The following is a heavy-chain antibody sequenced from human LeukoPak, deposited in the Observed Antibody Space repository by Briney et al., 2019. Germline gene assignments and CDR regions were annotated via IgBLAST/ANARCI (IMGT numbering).Heavy chain of an antibody. J-gene: IGHJ6*02. Sequence: GASVKVSCKASGYTFTSYGISWVRQAPGQGLEWMGWISAYNGNTNYAQKLQGRVTMTTDTSTSTAYMELSSLRSEDTAVYYCARVRDGAYCSSTSCYPYYYYGMDVWGQGTTVTVSS. CDR3: ARVRDGAYCSSTSCYPYYYYGMDV. CDR2: ISAYNGNT. D-gene: IGHD2-2*01. V-gene: IGHV1-18*01. CDR1: GYTFTSYG.